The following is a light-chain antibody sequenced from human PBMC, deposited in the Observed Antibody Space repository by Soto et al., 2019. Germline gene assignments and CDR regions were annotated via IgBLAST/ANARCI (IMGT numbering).Light chain of an antibody. J-gene: IGKJ2*01. CDR2: GAS. CDR3: QQYGGSPLYI. V-gene: IGKV3-20*01. Sequence: ESVLTQSPGTLSLSPGERATLSCRASQSLSSSYLAWYQQKPGQAPRLLIYGASSRATGIPDRFSGSGSGTDFTLTISRLEPEDFAVYYCQQYGGSPLYIFGQGTKLEIK. CDR1: QSLSSSY.